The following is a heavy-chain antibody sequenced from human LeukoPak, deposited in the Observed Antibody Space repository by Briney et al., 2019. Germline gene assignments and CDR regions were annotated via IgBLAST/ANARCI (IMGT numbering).Heavy chain of an antibody. V-gene: IGHV3-23*01. CDR2: ISGSGGST. Sequence: GGSLRLSCAASGFTFSSYAMSWVRQAPGKGLEWVSAISGSGGSTYYADSVKGRFTIYRDNSKNTLYLQMNSLGDEETAVYYCAKDLAPRLYQRLGFDPWGQGTLVTVSS. CDR1: GFTFSSYA. CDR3: AKDLAPRLYQRLGFDP. D-gene: IGHD6-25*01. J-gene: IGHJ5*02.